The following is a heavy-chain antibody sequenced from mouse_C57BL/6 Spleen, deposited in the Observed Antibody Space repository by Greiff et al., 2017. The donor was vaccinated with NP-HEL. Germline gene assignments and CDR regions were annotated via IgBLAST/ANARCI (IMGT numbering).Heavy chain of an antibody. V-gene: IGHV1-5*01. CDR3: TREVITTVVVRPFAY. D-gene: IGHD1-1*01. CDR1: GYTFTSYW. Sequence: EVKLQESGTVLARPGASVKMSCKTSGYTFTSYWMHWVKQRPGQGLEWIGAIYPGNSDTSYNQKFKGKAKLTAVTSASTAYMELRSLTNEDSAVYYCTREVITTVVVRPFAYWGQGTLVTVSA. J-gene: IGHJ3*01. CDR2: IYPGNSDT.